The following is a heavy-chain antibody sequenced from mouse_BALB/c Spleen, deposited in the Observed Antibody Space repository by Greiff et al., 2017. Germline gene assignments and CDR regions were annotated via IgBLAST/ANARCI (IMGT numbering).Heavy chain of an antibody. V-gene: IGHV14-4*02. CDR1: GFNIKDYY. D-gene: IGHD2-4*01. J-gene: IGHJ4*01. Sequence: VQLQQSGAELVRSGASVKLSCTASGFNIKDYYMHWVKQRPEQGLEWIGWIDPENGDTEYAPKFQGKATMTADTSSNTAYLQLSSLTSEDTAVYYCNVITTRVDYAMDYWGQGTSVTVSS. CDR3: NVITTRVDYAMDY. CDR2: IDPENGDT.